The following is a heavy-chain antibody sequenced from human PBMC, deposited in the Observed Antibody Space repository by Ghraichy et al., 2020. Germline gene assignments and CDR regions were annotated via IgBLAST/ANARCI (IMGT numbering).Heavy chain of an antibody. J-gene: IGHJ6*03. Sequence: GGSLRLSCAASGFTFSSYWMHWVRQAPGKGLVWVSRINSDGSSTSYADSVQGRFTISRDNAKNTLYLQMNSMIAEDKAVYYCARVLYYYYYMYFLGKGTTVTVSS. CDR1: GFTFSSYW. CDR3: ARVLYYYYYMYF. V-gene: IGHV3-74*01. CDR2: INSDGSST.